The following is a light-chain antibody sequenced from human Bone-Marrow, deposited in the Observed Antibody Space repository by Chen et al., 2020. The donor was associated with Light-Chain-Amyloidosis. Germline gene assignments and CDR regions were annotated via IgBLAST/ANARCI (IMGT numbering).Light chain of an antibody. CDR3: QSADSSGTYEVI. V-gene: IGLV3-25*03. J-gene: IGLJ2*01. Sequence: SYVLTQPPSVSVSPGLTARNTRAGADLPTKYAYWYQQKPGQAPVLVIHRDTERPSGISERFSGSSSGTTATLTISGVQAEDEADYHCQSADSSGTYEVIFGGGTKLTVL. CDR2: RDT. CDR1: DLPTKY.